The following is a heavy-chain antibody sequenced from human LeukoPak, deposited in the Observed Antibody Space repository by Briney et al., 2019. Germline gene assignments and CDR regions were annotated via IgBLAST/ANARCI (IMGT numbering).Heavy chain of an antibody. CDR3: AKDPAYYYDSSGYYYYDY. CDR2: ISGSGAYT. CDR1: GFTFSSYA. Sequence: GGSLRLSCAASGFTFSSYAMSWVRQAPGKGLEWVSSISGSGAYTYYADSVKGRFTISRDNSKNTLYLQMNSLRAEDTAEYYCAKDPAYYYDSSGYYYYDYWGQGTLVTVSS. J-gene: IGHJ4*02. D-gene: IGHD3-22*01. V-gene: IGHV3-23*01.